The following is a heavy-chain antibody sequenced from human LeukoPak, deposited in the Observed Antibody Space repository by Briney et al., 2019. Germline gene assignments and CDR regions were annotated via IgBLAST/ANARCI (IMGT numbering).Heavy chain of an antibody. CDR2: IYYSGST. J-gene: IGHJ5*02. D-gene: IGHD3-10*01. CDR3: ARSVPKVTMVRGVARNWFDP. CDR1: GGSISSYY. V-gene: IGHV4-59*12. Sequence: SETLSLTCTVSGGSISSYYWSWIRQPPGKGLEWIGYIYYSGSTNYNPSLKSRVTMSVDTSKNQFSLKLSSVTAADTAVYYCARSVPKVTMVRGVARNWFDPWGQGTLVTVSS.